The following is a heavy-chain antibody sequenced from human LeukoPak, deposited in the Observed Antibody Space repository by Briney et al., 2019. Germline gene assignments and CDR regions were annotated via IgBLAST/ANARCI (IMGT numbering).Heavy chain of an antibody. CDR3: ARDRVGATKTH. D-gene: IGHD1-26*01. V-gene: IGHV3-7*01. Sequence: PGGSLRLSCAASGFTFSSYWTSWVRQAPGKGPEWVANIKQDGSEKYYVDSVKGRFTISRDNAKNSLYLQMNSLRAEDTAVYYCARDRVGATKTHWGQGTLVTVSS. CDR2: IKQDGSEK. J-gene: IGHJ4*02. CDR1: GFTFSSYW.